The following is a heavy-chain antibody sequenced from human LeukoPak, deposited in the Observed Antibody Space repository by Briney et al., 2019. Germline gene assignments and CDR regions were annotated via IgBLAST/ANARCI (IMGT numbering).Heavy chain of an antibody. Sequence: EASVKVSCKASGGTFSRYAISWVRQAPGQGVEWMGGIIPIFGTANYAQKFQGRVTITTDESTSTAYMELSRLRSEDTAVYYCARSCSCFARCQPFDYWGQGTLVTVSS. J-gene: IGHJ4*02. V-gene: IGHV1-69*05. CDR1: GGTFSRYA. CDR3: ARSCSCFARCQPFDY. CDR2: IIPIFGTA. D-gene: IGHD3-10*02.